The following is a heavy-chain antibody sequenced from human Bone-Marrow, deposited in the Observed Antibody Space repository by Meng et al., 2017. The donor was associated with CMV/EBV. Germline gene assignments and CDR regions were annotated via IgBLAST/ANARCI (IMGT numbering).Heavy chain of an antibody. CDR3: ARGLGHRNGMDV. Sequence: GESLKISCKASGYTFTSYGISWVRQAPGQGLEWMGWINPNSGGTNYAQKFQGRVTMTRDTSISTAYMELSRLRSDDTAVYYCARGLGHRNGMDVWGQGTTVTVSS. V-gene: IGHV1-2*02. D-gene: IGHD3-10*01. J-gene: IGHJ6*02. CDR1: GYTFTSYG. CDR2: INPNSGGT.